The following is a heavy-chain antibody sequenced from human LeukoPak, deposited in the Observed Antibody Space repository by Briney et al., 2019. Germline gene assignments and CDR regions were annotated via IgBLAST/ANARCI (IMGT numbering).Heavy chain of an antibody. V-gene: IGHV1-69*13. J-gene: IGHJ4*02. CDR2: IIPIFGTA. CDR3: ARARISSSTNSFDY. D-gene: IGHD6-13*01. Sequence: ASVKVSCKASGYTFTSYAISWVRQAPGQGLEWMGGIIPIFGTANYAQKFQGRVTITADESTSTAYMELSSLRSEDTAVYYCARARISSSTNSFDYWGQGTLVTVSS. CDR1: GYTFTSYA.